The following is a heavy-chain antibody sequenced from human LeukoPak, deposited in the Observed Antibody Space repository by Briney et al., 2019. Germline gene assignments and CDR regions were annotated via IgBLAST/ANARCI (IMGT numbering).Heavy chain of an antibody. J-gene: IGHJ5*02. V-gene: IGHV1-3*01. CDR2: INAGNGNT. D-gene: IGHD3-10*01. CDR1: GYTFTSYA. Sequence: GSVEGYCKASGYTFTSYAMHWVRQAPGQRLEGMGWINAGNGNTKYSQKFQGRVTITRDTSASTAYMELSSLRSEDTAVYYCARDGITMVRGVIRGISYNWFDPWGQGTLVTVSS. CDR3: ARDGITMVRGVIRGISYNWFDP.